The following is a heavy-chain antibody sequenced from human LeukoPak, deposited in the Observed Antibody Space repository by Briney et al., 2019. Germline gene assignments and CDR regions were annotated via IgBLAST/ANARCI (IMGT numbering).Heavy chain of an antibody. V-gene: IGHV3-11*01. Sequence: AGGSLRLSCAASGFTFSDYYMSWIRQAPGKGLEWVSYISSSGSTIYYADSVKGRFTISRDNAKNSLYLQMNSLRAEDTVVYYCARASVVWDGYNPFDYWGQGTLVTVSS. CDR2: ISSSGSTI. J-gene: IGHJ4*02. CDR1: GFTFSDYY. D-gene: IGHD5-24*01. CDR3: ARASVVWDGYNPFDY.